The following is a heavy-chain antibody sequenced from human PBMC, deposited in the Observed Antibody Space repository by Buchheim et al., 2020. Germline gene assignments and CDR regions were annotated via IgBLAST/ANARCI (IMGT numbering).Heavy chain of an antibody. Sequence: EVQLLESGGGLVQPGGSLRLSCAASGFTFGRYTMGWVRQAPGKGLEWVSDINESGGATWYEDSVRGRFTISRDNSENTLFLQMNSLRGEDTAVYCCARAGRASWYDYWGQGTL. D-gene: IGHD6-13*01. CDR2: INESGGAT. CDR1: GFTFGRYT. V-gene: IGHV3-23*01. J-gene: IGHJ4*02. CDR3: ARAGRASWYDY.